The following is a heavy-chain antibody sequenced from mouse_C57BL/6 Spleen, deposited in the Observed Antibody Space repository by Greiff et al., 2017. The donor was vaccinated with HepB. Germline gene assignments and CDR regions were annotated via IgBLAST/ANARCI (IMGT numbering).Heavy chain of an antibody. V-gene: IGHV1-9*01. J-gene: IGHJ1*03. CDR3: ARAANYYGSSYWYFDV. CDR2: ILPGSGST. CDR1: GYTFTGYW. D-gene: IGHD1-1*01. Sequence: QVQLQQSGAELMKPGASVKLSCKATGYTFTGYWIEWVKQRPGHGLEWIGEILPGSGSTNYNAKFKGKATFSADTSSNTAYMQLSSLTTEDSAIYYCARAANYYGSSYWYFDVWGTGTTVTVSS.